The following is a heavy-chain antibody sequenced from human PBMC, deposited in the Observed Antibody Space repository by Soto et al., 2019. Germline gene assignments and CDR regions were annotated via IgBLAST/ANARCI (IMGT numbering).Heavy chain of an antibody. CDR2: ISYDGSNK. CDR3: AKDAKSYFDY. Sequence: VGSLRLSCAASGFTFSSYGMHWVRQAPGKGLEWVAVISYDGSNKYYADSVKGRFTISRDNSKNTLYLQMNSLRAEDTAVYYCAKDAKSYFDYWGQGTLVTVSS. J-gene: IGHJ4*02. CDR1: GFTFSSYG. V-gene: IGHV3-30*18.